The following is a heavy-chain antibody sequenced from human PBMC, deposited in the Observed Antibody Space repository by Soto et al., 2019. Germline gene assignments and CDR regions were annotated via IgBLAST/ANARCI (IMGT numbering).Heavy chain of an antibody. Sequence: HWVRQAPGQRLEWMGWINAGNGNTKYSQTFQGRVTITRDTSASTAYMELSSLRSEDTAVYYCARVMYYYDSSGYLPYGVDVWGQGTTVTVSS. J-gene: IGHJ6*02. CDR2: INAGNGNT. V-gene: IGHV1-3*01. CDR3: ARVMYYYDSSGYLPYGVDV. D-gene: IGHD3-22*01.